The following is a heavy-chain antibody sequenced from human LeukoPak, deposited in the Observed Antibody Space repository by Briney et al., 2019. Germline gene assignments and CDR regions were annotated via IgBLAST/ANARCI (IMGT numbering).Heavy chain of an antibody. D-gene: IGHD1-26*01. CDR2: IGSSSTHL. Sequence: GGSLRLSCAASGFTFSSYSMNWVRQAPGKGLEWVSSIGSSSTHLYHADSVKGRFAISRDNAKNSLYLQMNSLRAEDTAVYYCARDLIVEGTAILGYWGQGTLVTVSS. V-gene: IGHV3-21*01. CDR1: GFTFSSYS. CDR3: ARDLIVEGTAILGY. J-gene: IGHJ4*02.